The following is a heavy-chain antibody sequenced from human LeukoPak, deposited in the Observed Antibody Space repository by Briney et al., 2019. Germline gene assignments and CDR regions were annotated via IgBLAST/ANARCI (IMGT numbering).Heavy chain of an antibody. J-gene: IGHJ3*02. V-gene: IGHV3-21*04. Sequence: GGSLRLSCAASGFTFSSYSMNWVRQAPGKGLEWVSSISSSSSYIYYADSVKGRFTISRDNAKNSLYLQMNSLRAEDTALYYCAKDNYGGNSGAFDIWGQGTMVTVSS. CDR3: AKDNYGGNSGAFDI. D-gene: IGHD4-23*01. CDR2: ISSSSSYI. CDR1: GFTFSSYS.